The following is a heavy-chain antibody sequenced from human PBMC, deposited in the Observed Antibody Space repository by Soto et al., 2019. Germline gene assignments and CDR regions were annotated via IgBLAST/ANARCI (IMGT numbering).Heavy chain of an antibody. Sequence: EVQLVESGGGLVQPGGSLRLSCAASGFTFSSYAMHWVRQAPGKGLEYVSAISSNGGSTYYANYWKGRFTISRDNSKNTLYLQMGSLRAEDMAVYYCARQWLDSYYFDYWGQGTIVTVSS. CDR2: ISSNGGST. CDR3: ARQWLDSYYFDY. D-gene: IGHD6-19*01. V-gene: IGHV3-64*01. J-gene: IGHJ4*02. CDR1: GFTFSSYA.